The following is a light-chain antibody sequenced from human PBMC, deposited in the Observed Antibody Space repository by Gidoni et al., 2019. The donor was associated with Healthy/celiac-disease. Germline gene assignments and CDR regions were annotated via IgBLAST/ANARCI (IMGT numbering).Light chain of an antibody. CDR3: QQYYNWPRT. CDR2: GAS. J-gene: IGKJ1*01. V-gene: IGKV3-15*01. Sequence: EIVMTQSPATMPVSPGGRATLTCRASQSVSSNLAWYQQKPGQPPRLLIYGASTRAPGIPARFSGSGSGTEFTLTISSLQSEDFAVYYCQQYYNWPRTFXXXTKVEIK. CDR1: QSVSSN.